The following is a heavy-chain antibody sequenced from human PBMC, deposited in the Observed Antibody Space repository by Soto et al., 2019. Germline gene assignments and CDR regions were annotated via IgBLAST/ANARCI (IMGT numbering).Heavy chain of an antibody. CDR1: GYTSTNYG. D-gene: IGHD4-17*01. CDR3: ASSLSLTVTTNYYYYMDV. Sequence: ALVKVSCTASGYTSTNYGMHWVRQAPGQRLEWMGWINAGSGNTKYSQKFQGRITITRDTSASTVYMELSSLRSEDTAVYYCASSLSLTVTTNYYYYMDVWGKGTTVTVSS. CDR2: INAGSGNT. J-gene: IGHJ6*03. V-gene: IGHV1-3*01.